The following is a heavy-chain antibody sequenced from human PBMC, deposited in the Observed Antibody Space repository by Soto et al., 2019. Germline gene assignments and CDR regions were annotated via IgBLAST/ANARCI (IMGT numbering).Heavy chain of an antibody. Sequence: QVQLQESGPGLVKPSETLSLTCNISGGTISSYYWNWVRQPPGKGLECIGFIHYTGTTNYNPSLKSRVTISVDTYTQFSLKLRSVTSADTAVYYCARDTYSSTSVRAFDIWGQGTMVTVSP. J-gene: IGHJ3*02. CDR3: ARDTYSSTSVRAFDI. CDR1: GGTISSYY. CDR2: IHYTGTT. V-gene: IGHV4-59*01. D-gene: IGHD6-13*01.